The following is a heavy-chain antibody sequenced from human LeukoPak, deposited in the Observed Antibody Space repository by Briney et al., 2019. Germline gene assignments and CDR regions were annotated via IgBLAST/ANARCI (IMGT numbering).Heavy chain of an antibody. CDR3: ASRGR. D-gene: IGHD1-26*01. CDR2: INHSGST. CDR1: GGSISSYY. J-gene: IGHJ4*02. Sequence: SETLSLTRTVSGGSISSYYWSWIRQPAGKGLEWIGEINHSGSTNYNPSLKSRVSISIDTSKNQFSLNLTSVTAADTAVYYCASRGRWGQGTLVTVSS. V-gene: IGHV4-34*01.